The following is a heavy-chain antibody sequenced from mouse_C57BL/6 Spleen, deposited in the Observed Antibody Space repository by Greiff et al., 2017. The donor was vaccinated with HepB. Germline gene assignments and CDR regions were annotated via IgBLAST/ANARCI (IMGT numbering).Heavy chain of an antibody. CDR2: IDPSDSET. D-gene: IGHD1-1*01. Sequence: VQLQQSGAELVRPGSSVKLSCKASGYTFTSYWMHWVKQRPIQGLEWIGNIDPSDSETHYNQKFKDKATLTVDKSSSTAYMQLSSLTSEDSAVYYCARRELYYGSSYDYAMDYWGQGTSVTVSS. CDR3: ARRELYYGSSYDYAMDY. J-gene: IGHJ4*01. V-gene: IGHV1-52*01. CDR1: GYTFTSYW.